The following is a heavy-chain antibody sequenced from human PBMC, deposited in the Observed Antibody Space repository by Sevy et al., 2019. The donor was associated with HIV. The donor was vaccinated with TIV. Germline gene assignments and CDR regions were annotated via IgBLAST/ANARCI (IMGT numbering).Heavy chain of an antibody. D-gene: IGHD3-10*01. J-gene: IGHJ2*01. Sequence: GGSLRLSCAASGFNFSIYGMHWVRQAPGKGLEWVALIWYDGSNKYYADSVKGRFTISRDNAKNSMYLQMNSLRAEDTAVYYCAREGDLRYFDFWGRGTLVTVSS. CDR1: GFNFSIYG. CDR3: AREGDLRYFDF. V-gene: IGHV3-33*01. CDR2: IWYDGSNK.